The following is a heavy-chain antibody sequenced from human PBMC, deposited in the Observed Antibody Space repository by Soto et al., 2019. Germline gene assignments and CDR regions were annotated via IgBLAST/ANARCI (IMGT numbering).Heavy chain of an antibody. Sequence: SETLSLTCAVSGGSISSGGYSWTWIRQPPGKGLEWIGYIYHSGSTYYNPSLKSRVTISVDRSKNQFSLKLSSVTAADTAVYYCARDRVDWFDPWGQGTLVTVSS. D-gene: IGHD2-15*01. CDR2: IYHSGST. J-gene: IGHJ5*02. CDR1: GGSISSGGYS. CDR3: ARDRVDWFDP. V-gene: IGHV4-30-2*01.